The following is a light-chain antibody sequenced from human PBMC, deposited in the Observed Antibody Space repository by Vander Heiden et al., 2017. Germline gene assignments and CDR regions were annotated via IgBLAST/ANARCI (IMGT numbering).Light chain of an antibody. CDR1: SSNIGSNT. V-gene: IGLV1-44*01. J-gene: IGLJ1*01. CDR2: SNN. CDR3: AAWDDSLNGRRV. Sequence: QSLLTQPPSASETPGQRVTISCSGSSSNIGSNTVNGYQQLPGTAPKLLIYSNNQRPSGVPDRFSGSKSGTSASLAISGLQSEDEADYYCAAWDDSLNGRRVFGTGTKVTVL.